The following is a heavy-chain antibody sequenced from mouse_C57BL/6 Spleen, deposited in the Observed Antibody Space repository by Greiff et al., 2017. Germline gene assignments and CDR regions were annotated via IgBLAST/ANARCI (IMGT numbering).Heavy chain of an antibody. CDR1: GYTFTSYW. CDR2: IDPSDSYT. J-gene: IGHJ2*01. Sequence: QVQLQQPGAELVRPGTSVKLSCKASGYTFTSYWMHWVKQRPGQGLEWIGVIDPSDSYTNYNQKFKGKATLTVDTSSSTAYMQLSSLTSEDSAVYYCARDPSFDYWGQGTTRTVSS. V-gene: IGHV1-59*01. CDR3: ARDPSFDY.